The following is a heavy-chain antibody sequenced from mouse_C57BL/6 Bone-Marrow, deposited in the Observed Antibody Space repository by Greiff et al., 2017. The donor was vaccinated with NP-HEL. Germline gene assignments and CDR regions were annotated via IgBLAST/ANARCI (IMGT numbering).Heavy chain of an antibody. Sequence: EVQLQQSGAELVRPGASVKLSCTVSGFNIKDDYMHWVKQRPEQGLEWIGWIDPENGDTEYASKFQGKATITADTSSNTADLQLSSLTSEDTAVYYCTTGGSSPYAMDYWGQGTSVTVSS. CDR1: GFNIKDDY. D-gene: IGHD1-1*01. CDR2: IDPENGDT. CDR3: TTGGSSPYAMDY. J-gene: IGHJ4*01. V-gene: IGHV14-4*01.